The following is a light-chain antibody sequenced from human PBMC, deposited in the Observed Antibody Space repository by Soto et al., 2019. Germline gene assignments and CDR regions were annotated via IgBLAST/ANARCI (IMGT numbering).Light chain of an antibody. J-gene: IGKJ4*01. CDR3: QQRSHWPPLT. CDR1: QSVSTY. CDR2: DAS. V-gene: IGKV3-11*01. Sequence: EIVLTQSPATLSMSPGERATLPCRASQSVSTYLAWYQQKPGQAPRLLIFDASNRASGIPSRFSGSGSGTNFTLTISRLEPEDFAVYFCQQRSHWPPLTFGGGTKVEIK.